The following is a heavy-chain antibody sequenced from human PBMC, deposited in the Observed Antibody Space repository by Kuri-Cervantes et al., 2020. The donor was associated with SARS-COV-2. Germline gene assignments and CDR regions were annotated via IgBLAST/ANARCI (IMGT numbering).Heavy chain of an antibody. CDR3: AKDRGAYQNALAY. J-gene: IGHJ4*02. D-gene: IGHD1-26*01. Sequence: GESLKISCAASGFTFSSYGMHWVRQAPGKGLEWVAFIRYDGSNKYYADSVKGRFTISRDNSRNTLFLQMSGLKSEDTSIYYCAKDRGAYQNALAYWGQGTLVTVSS. CDR2: IRYDGSNK. V-gene: IGHV3-30*02. CDR1: GFTFSSYG.